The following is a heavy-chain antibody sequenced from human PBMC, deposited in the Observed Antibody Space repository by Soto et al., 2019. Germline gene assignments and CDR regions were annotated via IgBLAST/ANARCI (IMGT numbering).Heavy chain of an antibody. CDR2: IHLSGRV. J-gene: IGHJ5*02. D-gene: IGHD1-26*01. CDR1: GGSFSDYY. V-gene: IGHV4-34*01. Sequence: QVQLQQWGSGLLKPSETLSLTCAIYGGSFSDYYWHWIRQSPGKGLEWIGEIHLSGRVNFTPSLKSRTSLSMDTSRNQFFLTLRSVTAAYTAVYFCARTPTRGASAWLDPWGRGHLVTVSS. CDR3: ARTPTRGASAWLDP.